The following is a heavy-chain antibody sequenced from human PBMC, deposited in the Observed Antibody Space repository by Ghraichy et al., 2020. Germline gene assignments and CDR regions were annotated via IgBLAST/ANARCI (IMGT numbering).Heavy chain of an antibody. J-gene: IGHJ5*02. Sequence: GGSLRLSCAASGFTFSSYEMNWVRQAPGKGLEWVSYISSSVSTIYYADFVKGRFTISRDNSKKSLFLQMNSLRAEDTAVYYPVLFYYDSSGYYDHWGQRTLVTVCS. CDR3: VLFYYDSSGYYDH. CDR1: GFTFSSYE. CDR2: ISSSVSTI. V-gene: IGHV3-48*03. D-gene: IGHD3-22*01.